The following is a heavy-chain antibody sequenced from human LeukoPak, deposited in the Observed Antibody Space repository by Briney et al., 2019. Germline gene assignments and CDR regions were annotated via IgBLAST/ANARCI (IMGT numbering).Heavy chain of an antibody. Sequence: PSETLSLTCTVSGDSTFSYYWSWIRQPPGKGLEWIGYIYYSGSTNYNPSLKSRVTISVDTSKNQFSLKLSSVTAADTAVYYCARDRAWDGSGSYDVFDIWGQGTMVTVSS. CDR2: IYYSGST. CDR3: ARDRAWDGSGSYDVFDI. CDR1: GDSTFSYY. D-gene: IGHD3-10*01. V-gene: IGHV4-59*01. J-gene: IGHJ3*02.